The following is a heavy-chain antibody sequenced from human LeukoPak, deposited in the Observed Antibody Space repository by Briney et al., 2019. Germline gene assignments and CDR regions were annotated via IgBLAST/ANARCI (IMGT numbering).Heavy chain of an antibody. CDR2: ISWNSGSI. CDR1: GFTFDDYA. CDR3: AKDTPPSGSGSYLSGGAFDI. J-gene: IGHJ3*02. V-gene: IGHV3-9*01. Sequence: PGRSLRLSCAASGFTFDDYAMHWVRQAPGKGLEWVSGISWNSGSIGYADSVKGRFTISRDNAKNSLYLQMNSLRAEDTALYYCAKDTPPSGSGSYLSGGAFDIWGQGTMVTVSS. D-gene: IGHD3-10*01.